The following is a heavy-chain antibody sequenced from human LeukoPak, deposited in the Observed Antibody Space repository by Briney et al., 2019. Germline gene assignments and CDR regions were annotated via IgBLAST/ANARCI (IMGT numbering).Heavy chain of an antibody. CDR2: IYSGGST. J-gene: IGHJ3*02. D-gene: IGHD4-17*01. CDR3: ATTRYDAFDI. Sequence: PGGSLRLSCAASGFTVIINYMSWVRQAPGKGLEWVSLIYSGGSTYYAGSVRGRFTISRDNSKNTLCLQMNSLRAEDTAVYYCATTRYDAFDIWGQGTMVTVSS. V-gene: IGHV3-53*01. CDR1: GFTVIINY.